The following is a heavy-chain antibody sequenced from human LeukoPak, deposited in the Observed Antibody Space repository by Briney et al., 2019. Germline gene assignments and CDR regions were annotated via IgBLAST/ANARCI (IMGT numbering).Heavy chain of an antibody. CDR3: IIYGDYDSRYYFDY. Sequence: PGGSLRLSCAASGFTFSSYAMSWVRQAPGKGLEWVSAISGSGGSTYYADSVKGRFTISRDNSKNTLYLQMNSLRAEDTAVYYCIIYGDYDSRYYFDYWGQGTLVTVSS. CDR2: ISGSGGST. V-gene: IGHV3-23*01. CDR1: GFTFSSYA. J-gene: IGHJ4*02. D-gene: IGHD4-17*01.